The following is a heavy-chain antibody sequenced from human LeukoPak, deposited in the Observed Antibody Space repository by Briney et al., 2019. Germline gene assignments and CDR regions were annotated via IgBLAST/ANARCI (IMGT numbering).Heavy chain of an antibody. D-gene: IGHD3-9*01. CDR1: GFTFSSYA. Sequence: GGSLRLSCAASGFTFSSYAMHWARQAPGKGLEYVSAIGSNGGSTYYANSVKGRFTISRDNSKNTLYLQMGSLRAEDMAVYYCARDNLPTGYDILTGYSTFDYWGQGTLVTVSS. CDR3: ARDNLPTGYDILTGYSTFDY. CDR2: IGSNGGST. J-gene: IGHJ4*02. V-gene: IGHV3-64*01.